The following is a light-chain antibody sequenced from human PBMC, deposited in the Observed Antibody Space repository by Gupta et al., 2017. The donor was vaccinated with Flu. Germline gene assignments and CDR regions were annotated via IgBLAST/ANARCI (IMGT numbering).Light chain of an antibody. J-gene: IGKJ1*01. CDR1: QSVRSSY. CDR3: QQKCRSPLT. V-gene: IGKV3-20*01. Sequence: EIVLTPSPGTLSLSPGERATRSCRASQSVRSSYLAWYQQKPGQAPRLLIYGASSRATGIPDRFSGSGSGTYFTLTISRREPDDFAVYYCQQKCRSPLTFGQGTKVEIK. CDR2: GAS.